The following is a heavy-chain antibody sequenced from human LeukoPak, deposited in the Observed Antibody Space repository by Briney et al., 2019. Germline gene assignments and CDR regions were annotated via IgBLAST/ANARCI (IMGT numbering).Heavy chain of an antibody. CDR3: ARHNRIQLWSHFDY. D-gene: IGHD5-18*01. V-gene: IGHV4-4*07. J-gene: IGHJ4*02. CDR2: IYASGNT. Sequence: SETLSLTCTVSGGSISSYYWVWIRQPAGKGLEWIGRIYASGNTNYNPSLNSRVTMSVDTSKNQFSLKLSSVTAADTAVYYCARHNRIQLWSHFDYWGQGTLVTVSS. CDR1: GGSISSYY.